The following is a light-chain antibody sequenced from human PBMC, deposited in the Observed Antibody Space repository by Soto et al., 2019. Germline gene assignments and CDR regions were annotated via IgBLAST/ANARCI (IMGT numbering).Light chain of an antibody. V-gene: IGKV3-15*01. CDR2: GTS. CDR1: QGVRSN. J-gene: IGKJ5*01. Sequence: EIVMTQSPATLSVSPGERATLSCMASQGVRSNLAWYQQKPGQAPRLLIYGTSTRATGVPARFSGSGSGTEFTLTISSLQSEDFAVYYCHQRYNWPRVTFGQGTRLEIK. CDR3: HQRYNWPRVT.